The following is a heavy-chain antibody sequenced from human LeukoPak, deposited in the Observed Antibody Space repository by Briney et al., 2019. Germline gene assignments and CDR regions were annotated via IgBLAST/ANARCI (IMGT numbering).Heavy chain of an antibody. V-gene: IGHV3-7*01. CDR1: GFTFSSHW. J-gene: IGHJ4*02. Sequence: GGSLRLSCAASGFTFSSHWMSWVRQAPGKGLEWVANIKRDGSEKYYVDSVKGRFTISRDNAKNSLYLQMNSLRAEDTAVYYCARLKLLWSNYFDYWGQGTLVTVSS. CDR2: IKRDGSEK. D-gene: IGHD2-2*01. CDR3: ARLKLLWSNYFDY.